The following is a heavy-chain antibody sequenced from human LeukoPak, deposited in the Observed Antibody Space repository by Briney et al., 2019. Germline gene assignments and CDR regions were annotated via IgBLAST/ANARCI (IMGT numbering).Heavy chain of an antibody. J-gene: IGHJ4*02. CDR3: ARLITIFGVVTDD. CDR2: IYHSGST. CDR1: GYSISSGYY. V-gene: IGHV4-38-2*01. D-gene: IGHD3-3*01. Sequence: KPSETLSLNFAVSGYSISSGYYWGWIRQPPGKGLEWIGSIYHSGSTYYNPSLKSRVTISVDTSKNQFSLKLSSVTAADTAVYYCARLITIFGVVTDDWGQGTLVTVSS.